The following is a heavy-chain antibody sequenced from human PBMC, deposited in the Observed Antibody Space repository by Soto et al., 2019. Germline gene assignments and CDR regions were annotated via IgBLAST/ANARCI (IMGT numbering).Heavy chain of an antibody. CDR1: GFTFSSYA. Sequence: QVQLVESGGGVVQPGRSLRLSCAASGFTFSSYAMHWARQAPGKGLEWVAVISYDGSNKYYADSVKGRFTISRDNSKNTRYLQMNSLRAEDTAVYYCASHGGVDTAMVLPSPAETDYWGQGTLVTVSS. V-gene: IGHV3-30-3*01. CDR3: ASHGGVDTAMVLPSPAETDY. CDR2: ISYDGSNK. J-gene: IGHJ4*02. D-gene: IGHD5-18*01.